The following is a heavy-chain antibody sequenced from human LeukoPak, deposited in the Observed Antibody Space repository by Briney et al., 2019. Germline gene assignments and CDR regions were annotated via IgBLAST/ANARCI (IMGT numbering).Heavy chain of an antibody. V-gene: IGHV4-59*12. Sequence: SETLSLTCTVSGGSISSYYWSWIRQPPGKGLEWIGYIYYSGSTNYNPSLKSRVTISVDTSKNQFSLKLSSVTAADTAVYYCASRIAAAATRRFDYWGQGTLVTVSS. J-gene: IGHJ4*02. D-gene: IGHD6-13*01. CDR1: GGSISSYY. CDR2: IYYSGST. CDR3: ASRIAAAATRRFDY.